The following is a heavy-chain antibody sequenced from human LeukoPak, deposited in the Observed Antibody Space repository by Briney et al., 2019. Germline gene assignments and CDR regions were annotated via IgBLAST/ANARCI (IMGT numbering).Heavy chain of an antibody. Sequence: SVQVSCQASGGTFRSYAISWVRPAPGQGREWMGRIFPILGIANYAQKFQGRVTITADKSTSTAYMELSSLRSEDTAVYYCARGLSRNYYYGMDVWGQGTTVTVSS. V-gene: IGHV1-69*04. CDR2: IFPILGIA. J-gene: IGHJ6*02. D-gene: IGHD1-14*01. CDR1: GGTFRSYA. CDR3: ARGLSRNYYYGMDV.